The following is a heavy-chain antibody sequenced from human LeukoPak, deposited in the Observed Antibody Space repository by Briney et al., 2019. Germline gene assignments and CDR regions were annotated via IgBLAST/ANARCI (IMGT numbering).Heavy chain of an antibody. J-gene: IGHJ3*02. V-gene: IGHV4-59*01. CDR2: IYYSGST. Sequence: SETLSLTCTVSGGSISSYYWSWIRQPPGKGLEWIGYIYYSGSTNYNPSLKSRVTISVDTSKNQFSLKLSSVTAADTAVYYCARVWVDCSSTSCYNRRGGTRRGTVGAFDIWGQGTMVTVSS. D-gene: IGHD2-2*02. CDR3: ARVWVDCSSTSCYNRRGGTRRGTVGAFDI. CDR1: GGSISSYY.